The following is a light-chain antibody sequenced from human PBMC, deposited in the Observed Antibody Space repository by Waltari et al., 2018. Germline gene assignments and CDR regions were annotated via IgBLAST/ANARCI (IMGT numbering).Light chain of an antibody. V-gene: IGKV1-6*01. CDR2: EAS. CDR3: QQDYSYPHT. CDR1: QDIIND. Sequence: AVQMTQSPSSLSASVGDRVPITCRASQDIINDLGWFQQKPGKAPKLLIYEASILPSGVPSRFSGSGSGTYFTLTISSLEPDDSATYYCQQDYSYPHTFGQGTKLEI. J-gene: IGKJ2*01.